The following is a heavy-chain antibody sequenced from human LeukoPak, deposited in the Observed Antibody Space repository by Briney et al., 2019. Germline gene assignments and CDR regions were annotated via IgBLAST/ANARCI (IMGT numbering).Heavy chain of an antibody. Sequence: SETLSLTCAVYGGSFSGYYWSWIRQPPGKGLEWIGEINHSGSTNYNPSLKSRVTIPVDTSKNQFSLKLSSVTAADTAVYYCARVGYVRYYGMDVWGQGTTVTVSS. CDR1: GGSFSGYY. V-gene: IGHV4-34*01. D-gene: IGHD5-12*01. CDR3: ARVGYVRYYGMDV. J-gene: IGHJ6*02. CDR2: INHSGST.